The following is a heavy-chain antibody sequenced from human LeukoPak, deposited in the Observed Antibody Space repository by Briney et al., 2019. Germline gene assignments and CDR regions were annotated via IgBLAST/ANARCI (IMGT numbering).Heavy chain of an antibody. CDR1: GGSISSSSYY. V-gene: IGHV4-39*07. CDR3: ARDEGRDYYGSGSYYNVFWFDP. J-gene: IGHJ5*02. Sequence: SETLSLTCTVSGGSISSSSYYWGWIRQPPGKGLEWIGSIYYSGSTYYNPSLKSRVTISVDTSKNQFSLKLSSVTAADTAVYYCARDEGRDYYGSGSYYNVFWFDPWGQGTLVTVSS. CDR2: IYYSGST. D-gene: IGHD3-10*01.